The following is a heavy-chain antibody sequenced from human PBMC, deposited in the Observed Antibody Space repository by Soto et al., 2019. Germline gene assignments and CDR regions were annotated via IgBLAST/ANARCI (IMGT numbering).Heavy chain of an antibody. CDR3: AGSYCSSTSCRNWFDT. Sequence: XSVKVSCKGSVYTFTSYAMHWVRQAPGQSLEWMGWINAGNGNTKYSQKFQGRVTITRDTSASTAYMELSSLRSEDTAVYYCAGSYCSSTSCRNWFDTWGQGTLVTVS. J-gene: IGHJ5*02. V-gene: IGHV1-3*01. CDR2: INAGNGNT. D-gene: IGHD2-2*01. CDR1: VYTFTSYA.